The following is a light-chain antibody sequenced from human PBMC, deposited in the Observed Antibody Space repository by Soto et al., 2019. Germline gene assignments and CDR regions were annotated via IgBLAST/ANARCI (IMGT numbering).Light chain of an antibody. CDR3: AAWDDSLNGRV. V-gene: IGLV1-44*01. Sequence: QSVLTXPPSASGTPGQRVTISCSGSSSNIGSNTLNWYRQLPGTAPKLLIYRGDQRPSGVPDRFSGSKSGTSASLAISGLQSEDEAEYYCAAWDDSLNGRVFGTGTKVTVL. CDR2: RGD. CDR1: SSNIGSNT. J-gene: IGLJ1*01.